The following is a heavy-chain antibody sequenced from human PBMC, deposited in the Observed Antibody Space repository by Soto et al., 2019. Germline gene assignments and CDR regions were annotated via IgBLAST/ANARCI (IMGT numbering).Heavy chain of an antibody. Sequence: GASVKVSCKASGGTFSSYTISWVRQAPGQGLEWMGRIIPILGIANYAQKFQGRVTITADKSTSTAYMELSSLRSEDTAVYYCARGGRLRYFDWLLPIDYWGQGTLVTVSS. CDR1: GGTFSSYT. CDR3: ARGGRLRYFDWLLPIDY. D-gene: IGHD3-9*01. J-gene: IGHJ4*02. CDR2: IIPILGIA. V-gene: IGHV1-69*02.